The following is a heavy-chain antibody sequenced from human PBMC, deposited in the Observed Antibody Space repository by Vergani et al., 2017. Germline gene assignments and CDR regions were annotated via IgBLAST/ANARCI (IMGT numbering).Heavy chain of an antibody. Sequence: EVQLVESGGGLVQPGGSLRLSCAASGFTFSSYSMNWVRQAPGKGLEWVSYISSSSSTIYYADSVKGRFTISRDNAKNSLYLQMNSLRAEDTAVYYCARATYDFWSGYLNWFDPWGQGTLVTVSS. J-gene: IGHJ5*02. D-gene: IGHD3-3*01. V-gene: IGHV3-48*01. CDR3: ARATYDFWSGYLNWFDP. CDR1: GFTFSSYS. CDR2: ISSSSSTI.